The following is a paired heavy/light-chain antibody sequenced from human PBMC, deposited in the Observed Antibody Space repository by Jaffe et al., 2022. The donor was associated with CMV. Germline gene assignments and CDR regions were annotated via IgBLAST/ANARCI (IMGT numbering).Light chain of an antibody. CDR3: HQYGGSPRT. J-gene: IGKJ1*01. Sequence: EIVLTQSPGTLSLSPGERATLSCRASQSVTSNYLAWYQQKPGQAPRLLIHGASSRATGIPDRFSGSESGTDFTLTISRLEPEDFAVYYCHQYGGSPRTFGQGTKVEIK. V-gene: IGKV3-20*01. CDR1: QSVTSNY. CDR2: GAS.
Heavy chain of an antibody. J-gene: IGHJ3*02. Sequence: QVQLQESGPGLVKPSETLSLTCAVSGGSVSSSCCFWSWIRQPPGKGLEWIGYIYYSGSTNYNPSLKSRVAISLDKSKNQFSLTLTSVTAADTAMYYCAREGDAFDMWGQGTMVTVSS. CDR1: GGSVSSSCCF. V-gene: IGHV4-61*01. CDR2: IYYSGST. CDR3: AREGDAFDM.